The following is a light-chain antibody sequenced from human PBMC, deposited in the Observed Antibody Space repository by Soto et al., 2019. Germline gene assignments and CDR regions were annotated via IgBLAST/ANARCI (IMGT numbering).Light chain of an antibody. V-gene: IGLV2-11*01. Sequence: QSVLTQPRSVSGSPGQSVTMSCTRTSSDIGSYNHVAWYQQFPGKSPKLMIYAVSDRPPGVSDRFSGSKSGITASLTISGLQTEDEADYYCISYTDRQSYLFGTGTKVTVL. CDR1: SSDIGSYNH. J-gene: IGLJ1*01. CDR3: ISYTDRQSYL. CDR2: AVS.